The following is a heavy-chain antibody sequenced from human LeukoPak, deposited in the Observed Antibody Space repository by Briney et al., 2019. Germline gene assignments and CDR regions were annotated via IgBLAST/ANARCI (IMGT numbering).Heavy chain of an antibody. D-gene: IGHD2-2*01. CDR3: ATAPYHAAGY. J-gene: IGHJ4*02. CDR1: GFTFSSCA. V-gene: IGHV3-30-3*01. Sequence: GGSLRLSCAASGFTFSSCAMHWVRQAPGKGLEWVAVLSYDGSNKYYADSVKGRFTISRDNSKNTLDLQMNSLRAEDTAVYYCATAPYHAAGYWGQGTLVTVSS. CDR2: LSYDGSNK.